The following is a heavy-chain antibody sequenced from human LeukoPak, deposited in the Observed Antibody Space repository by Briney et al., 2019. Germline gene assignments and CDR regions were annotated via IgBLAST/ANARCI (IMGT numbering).Heavy chain of an antibody. CDR2: IYYSGST. J-gene: IGHJ6*02. V-gene: IGHV4-59*01. CDR1: GGSISSYY. CDR3: ARGSYGSGSYYYYYYYGMDV. D-gene: IGHD3-10*01. Sequence: SETLSLTCTVSGGSISSYYWSWIRQPPGKGLEWIGYIYYSGSTNYNPSLKSRVTISVDTSKNQFSLKLSSVTAADTAVYYCARGSYGSGSYYYYYYYGMDVWGQGTTVTVSS.